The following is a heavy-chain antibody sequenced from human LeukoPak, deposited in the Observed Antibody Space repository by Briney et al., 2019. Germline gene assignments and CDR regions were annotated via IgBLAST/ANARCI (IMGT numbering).Heavy chain of an antibody. J-gene: IGHJ4*02. CDR2: ISGSSNST. V-gene: IGHV3-23*01. Sequence: GGSLRLSCAASGFTFSIYAMSWVRQAPGKGLEWVSGISGSSNSTYYADSVKGRFAISRDNSKNTLYLQMNSLRAEDTAVYYCARGGWLHLFDYWGRETLVTVSS. CDR1: GFTFSIYA. CDR3: ARGGWLHLFDY. D-gene: IGHD3-22*01.